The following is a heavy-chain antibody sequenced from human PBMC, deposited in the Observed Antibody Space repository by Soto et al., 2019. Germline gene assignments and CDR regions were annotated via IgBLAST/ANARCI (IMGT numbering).Heavy chain of an antibody. CDR1: GFTFSNYW. V-gene: IGHV3-74*02. CDR3: ARGDCVGGTCYSLAGCFYYYMDV. D-gene: IGHD2-15*01. CDR2: INSDGSVS. J-gene: IGHJ6*03. Sequence: EVQLVESGGGLVQPGGSLRLSCAASGFTFSNYWMYWVRQAPGKWLEWVSCINSDGSVSRHAVSVKGRLSISRYNVKNTLYLRMDSLRAEDTAVYYCARGDCVGGTCYSLAGCFYYYMDVWGKGTTVTVFS.